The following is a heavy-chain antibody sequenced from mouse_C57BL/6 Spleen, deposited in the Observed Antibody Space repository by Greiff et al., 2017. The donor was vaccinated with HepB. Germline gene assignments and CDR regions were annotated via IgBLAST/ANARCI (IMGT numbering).Heavy chain of an antibody. CDR2: ISDGGSYT. Sequence: EVQLVESGGGLVKPAGSLKLSCAASGFTFSSYAMSWVRQTPEKRLEWVATISDGGSYTYYPDNVKGRFTISRDNAKNNLYLQMSHLKSEDTAMYYCARERYGSSYDAMDYWGQGTSVTVSS. J-gene: IGHJ4*01. V-gene: IGHV5-4*01. CDR3: ARERYGSSYDAMDY. D-gene: IGHD1-1*01. CDR1: GFTFSSYA.